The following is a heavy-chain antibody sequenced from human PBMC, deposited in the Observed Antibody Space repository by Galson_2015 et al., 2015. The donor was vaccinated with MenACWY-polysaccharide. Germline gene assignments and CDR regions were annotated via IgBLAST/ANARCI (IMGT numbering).Heavy chain of an antibody. CDR2: INAGSGDT. CDR3: AKDRDLRGRGDCFDS. J-gene: IGHJ5*01. Sequence: SVKVSCKASGYTFTRHAIHWVRQAPGQRLEWMGYINAGSGDTKYSRNFRGRVTFTRNTSASTAYMELSSLRSEDTAIYYCAKDRDLRGRGDCFDSWGQGTLVTVSS. CDR1: GYTFTRHA. D-gene: IGHD5/OR15-5a*01. V-gene: IGHV1-3*01.